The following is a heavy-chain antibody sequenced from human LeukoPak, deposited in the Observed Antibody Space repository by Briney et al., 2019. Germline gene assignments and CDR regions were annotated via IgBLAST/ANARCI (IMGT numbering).Heavy chain of an antibody. CDR1: GYSFTSYW. J-gene: IGHJ4*02. CDR2: IYPGDSDT. Sequence: GESLKISCKGSGYSFTSYWIGWVRQMPGKGLEWMGIIYPGDSDTRYSPSFQGQVTISADKSISTAYLQWSSLKASDTAMYYCARHLHDSSGPYLWYFDYWGQGTLVTVSS. CDR3: ARHLHDSSGPYLWYFDY. V-gene: IGHV5-51*01. D-gene: IGHD3-22*01.